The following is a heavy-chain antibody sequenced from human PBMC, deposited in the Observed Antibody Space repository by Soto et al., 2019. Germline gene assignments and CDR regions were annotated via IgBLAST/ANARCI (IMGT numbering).Heavy chain of an antibody. CDR3: ARDKAELEVAGWFDP. J-gene: IGHJ5*02. Sequence: ASVKVSCKASGYTFTSYGISWVRQAPGQGLEWMGWISAYNGNTNYAQKLHGRVTMTTDTSTSTAYMELRSLRSDDTAVYYCARDKAELEVAGWFDPWGQGTLVTVSS. D-gene: IGHD1-1*01. CDR1: GYTFTSYG. V-gene: IGHV1-18*01. CDR2: ISAYNGNT.